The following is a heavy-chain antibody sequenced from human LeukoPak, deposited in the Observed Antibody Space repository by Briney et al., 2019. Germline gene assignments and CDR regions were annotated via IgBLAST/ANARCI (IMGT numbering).Heavy chain of an antibody. D-gene: IGHD5-24*01. J-gene: IGHJ4*02. Sequence: ASVKVSCKASGYSFTSHYMHWVRQAPGQGLEWVGLINPTGTGTIFAPKFQGRVTMTRDMSTSTVYMELSSLRSEDTAVYYCARGEPVEMATILLQNFDYWGQGTLVTVSS. CDR2: INPTGTGT. CDR1: GYSFTSHY. CDR3: ARGEPVEMATILLQNFDY. V-gene: IGHV1-46*01.